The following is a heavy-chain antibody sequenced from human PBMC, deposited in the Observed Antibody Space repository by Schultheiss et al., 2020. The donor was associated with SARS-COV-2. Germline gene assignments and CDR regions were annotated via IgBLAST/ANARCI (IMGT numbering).Heavy chain of an antibody. CDR2: IYTSGST. CDR3: AREGYCSSTSCYSWLYYYYMDV. J-gene: IGHJ6*03. V-gene: IGHV4-4*07. Sequence: SETLSLTCTVSSDSISNYYWSWIRQPPGKGLEWIGRIYTSGSTNYNPSLKSRVTMSVDTSKNQFSLKLSSVTAADTAVYYCAREGYCSSTSCYSWLYYYYMDVWGKGTTVTVSS. CDR1: SDSISNYY. D-gene: IGHD2-2*02.